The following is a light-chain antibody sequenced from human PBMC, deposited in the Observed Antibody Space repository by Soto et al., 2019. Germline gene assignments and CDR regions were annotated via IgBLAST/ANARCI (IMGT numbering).Light chain of an antibody. Sequence: EIGLTQSPGTLSLSPGERATLSCRASQTVRTNYVAWYQQRPGQSTRLLIYAASNRAAGIPDRFSGSASGPEFTLTISRLEPEDFAVYYCLQHDSSPFTFGPGTKVDIK. CDR1: QTVRTNY. J-gene: IGKJ3*01. V-gene: IGKV3-20*01. CDR2: AAS. CDR3: LQHDSSPFT.